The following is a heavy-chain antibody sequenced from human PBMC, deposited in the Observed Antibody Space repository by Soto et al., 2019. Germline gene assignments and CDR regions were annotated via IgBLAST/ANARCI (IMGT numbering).Heavy chain of an antibody. V-gene: IGHV3-7*03. CDR1: GFSFSLFW. CDR3: ASSSQNWFDP. J-gene: IGHJ5*02. CDR2: INEDGSEK. Sequence: PGGSLRLSCAASGFSFSLFWMSWVRQTPGKGLEWVANINEDGSEKFFADSVKGRFTISRDNAKNSLSLQMNSLTADDTAVYYCASSSQNWFDPWGQGTLVTVSS. D-gene: IGHD3-10*01.